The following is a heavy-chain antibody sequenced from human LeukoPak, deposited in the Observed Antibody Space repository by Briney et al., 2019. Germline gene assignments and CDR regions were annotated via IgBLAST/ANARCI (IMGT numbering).Heavy chain of an antibody. D-gene: IGHD2-15*01. J-gene: IGHJ3*02. CDR2: ISSSGSTI. Sequence: GGSLRLSCAASGFTFSDYYMSWIRQAPGKGLEWVSYISSSGSTIYYADSVKGRITISRDNAKNSLYLQMNRLRAEDTAVYYCARVTFSGYCSGGSCYQDDAFDIWGQGTMVTVSS. V-gene: IGHV3-11*01. CDR1: GFTFSDYY. CDR3: ARVTFSGYCSGGSCYQDDAFDI.